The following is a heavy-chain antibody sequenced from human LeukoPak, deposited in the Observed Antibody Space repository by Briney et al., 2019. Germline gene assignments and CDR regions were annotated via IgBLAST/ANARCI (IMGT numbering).Heavy chain of an antibody. Sequence: GGSLRLSCAASGFTFSSYAMHWVRQAPGKGLEWVAVISYDGSNKYYADSVKGRFTISRDNSKNTLYLQMNSLRAEDTAVYYCARSGFSSGLVHWGRGTLVTVSS. D-gene: IGHD6-19*01. J-gene: IGHJ4*02. CDR1: GFTFSSYA. CDR2: ISYDGSNK. V-gene: IGHV3-30-3*01. CDR3: ARSGFSSGLVH.